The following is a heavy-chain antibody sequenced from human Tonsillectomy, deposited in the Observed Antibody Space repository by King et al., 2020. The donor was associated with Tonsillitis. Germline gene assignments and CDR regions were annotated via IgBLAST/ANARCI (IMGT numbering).Heavy chain of an antibody. CDR2: ITPFNGNT. D-gene: IGHD3-10*01. CDR3: AGPSGSVSVDAFDI. V-gene: IGHV1-45*02. Sequence: QLVESGAEVKKTGSSVKISCKASGYTFTYRYLHWVRQAPGQALEWMGWITPFNGNTNCAQKFQDRVTITRDRYMSTAYMELSSLRSEDTAMYYCAGPSGSVSVDAFDIWGQGTMVTVSS. J-gene: IGHJ3*02. CDR1: GYTFTYRY.